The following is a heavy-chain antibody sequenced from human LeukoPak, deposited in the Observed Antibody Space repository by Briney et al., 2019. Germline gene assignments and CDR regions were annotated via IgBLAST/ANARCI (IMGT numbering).Heavy chain of an antibody. V-gene: IGHV3-48*04. CDR1: GFRFNTYW. Sequence: GGSLRLSCAASGFRFNTYWMSWVRQAPGKGLEWVSYISSSGSTIYYADSVKGRFTISRDNAKNSLYLQMNSLRAEDTAVYYCARERAVVRYFDYWGQGTLVTVSS. CDR3: ARERAVVRYFDY. D-gene: IGHD4-23*01. CDR2: ISSSGSTI. J-gene: IGHJ4*02.